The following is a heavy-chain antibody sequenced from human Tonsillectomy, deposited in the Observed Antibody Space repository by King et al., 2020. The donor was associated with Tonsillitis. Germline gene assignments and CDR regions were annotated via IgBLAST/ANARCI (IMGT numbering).Heavy chain of an antibody. CDR1: GFTFSSYA. V-gene: IGHV3-23*04. D-gene: IGHD2-2*02. CDR2: ISGSGGST. Sequence: VQLVESGGGLVQPGGSLRLSCAASGFTFSSYAMSWVRQAPGKGLEWVSAISGSGGSTYYADSVKGRFTISRDNSKNTRYLQMNSRRAEDTAVYYCAKDGCSSTSCYTYKYYYYYYMDVWGKGTTVTVSS. J-gene: IGHJ6*03. CDR3: AKDGCSSTSCYTYKYYYYYYMDV.